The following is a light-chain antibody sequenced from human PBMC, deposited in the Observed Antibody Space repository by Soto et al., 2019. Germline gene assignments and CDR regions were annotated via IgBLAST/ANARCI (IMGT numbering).Light chain of an antibody. CDR2: GAS. CDR1: QSVSSNY. V-gene: IGKV3-20*01. Sequence: ESVLTQSPGTLSLSPGERATLSCRASQSVSSNYLAWYQQKPGQAPRLLIYGASTRATGIPDRFSGSGSGTDFTLTISRLEPDDSAVYYCQQYGSSPTWTVGHGTKVEI. J-gene: IGKJ1*01. CDR3: QQYGSSPTWT.